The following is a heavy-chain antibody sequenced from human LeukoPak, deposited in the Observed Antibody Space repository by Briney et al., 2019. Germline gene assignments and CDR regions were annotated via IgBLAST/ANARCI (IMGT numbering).Heavy chain of an antibody. D-gene: IGHD6-13*01. V-gene: IGHV3-33*01. CDR3: ARDAVYSSSWQYY. J-gene: IGHJ4*02. Sequence: PGGSLRLSCAASGFTFSTYAMHWVRQAPGKGLEWVAVIWYDGSNKYYGDSVKGRLTISRDNSKNTLFLQMNSLRAEDTAVYYCARDAVYSSSWQYYWGQGTLVTVSS. CDR2: IWYDGSNK. CDR1: GFTFSTYA.